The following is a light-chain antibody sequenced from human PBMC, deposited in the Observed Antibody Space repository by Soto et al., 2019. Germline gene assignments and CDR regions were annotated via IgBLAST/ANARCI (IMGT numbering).Light chain of an antibody. J-gene: IGLJ2*01. CDR3: RSYTSSNTVV. CDR1: SRDVGGY. Sequence: QSALTQPASVSGSPGQSITISCTGTSRDVGGYVSWYQQHPGKAPKLMIYEVSNRPSGVSNRFSGSKSGNTASLTISGLXXXXXXXYXCRSYTSSNTVVFGGGTKL. CDR2: EVS. V-gene: IGLV2-14*01.